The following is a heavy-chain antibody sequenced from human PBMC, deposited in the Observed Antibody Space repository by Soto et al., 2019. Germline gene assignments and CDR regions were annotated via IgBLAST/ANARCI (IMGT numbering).Heavy chain of an antibody. CDR2: IYYSGST. V-gene: IGHV4-59*01. J-gene: IGHJ3*02. Sequence: QVQLQESGPGLVKPSKTLSLTCTVSGGSISSYYWSWIRQPPGKGLEWIGYIYYSGSTNYNPSLKSRVTISVDTSKNQFSLKLSSVTAADTAVYYCARDHSDSSGTYDAFDIWGQGTMVTVSS. CDR1: GGSISSYY. D-gene: IGHD3-22*01. CDR3: ARDHSDSSGTYDAFDI.